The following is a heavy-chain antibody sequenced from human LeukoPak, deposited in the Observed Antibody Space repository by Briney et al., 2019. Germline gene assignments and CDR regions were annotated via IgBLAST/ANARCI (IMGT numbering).Heavy chain of an antibody. CDR1: GFTFSSYE. CDR3: ARGGYGAHMG. J-gene: IGHJ4*02. D-gene: IGHD4/OR15-4a*01. CDR2: INSDGSIR. V-gene: IGHV3-74*01. Sequence: GGSLRLSCAASGFTFSSYEMNWVRQAPGKGLVWVSGINSDGSIRGYADSVKGRFTISRDNAKTTLYLQMNSLRDEDTAVYYCARGGYGAHMGWGQGTLVTVSS.